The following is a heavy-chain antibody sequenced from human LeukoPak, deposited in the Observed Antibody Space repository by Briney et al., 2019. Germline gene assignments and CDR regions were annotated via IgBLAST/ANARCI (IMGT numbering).Heavy chain of an antibody. J-gene: IGHJ4*02. Sequence: ASVKVSCKASGYTFTSYYMHWVRQAPGQGLEWMGIINPSGGSTSYAQKFQGRVTMTTDTSTSTSYMELRSLRSDDTAVYYCARDRGYVSASPCDYWGQGTLVTVPS. CDR3: ARDRGYVSASPCDY. D-gene: IGHD5-12*01. CDR1: GYTFTSYY. CDR2: INPSGGST. V-gene: IGHV1-46*01.